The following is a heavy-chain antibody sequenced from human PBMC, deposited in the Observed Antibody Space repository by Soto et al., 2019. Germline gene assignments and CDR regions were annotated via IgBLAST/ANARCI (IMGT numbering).Heavy chain of an antibody. CDR1: GGTFSSYA. D-gene: IGHD3-10*01. CDR3: AASRPLVSPHKPYYDGSGSYQYYRMDV. V-gene: IGHV1-69*13. CDR2: IIPIFGTA. Sequence: YAVQVCCKASGGTFSSYAISWVRQAPGQGLEWMGGIIPIFGTANYAQKFQGRVTITADESTSTAYMELSSLRSDDTAVYYCAASRPLVSPHKPYYDGSGSYQYYRMDVRGQGNTVGVYS. J-gene: IGHJ6*02.